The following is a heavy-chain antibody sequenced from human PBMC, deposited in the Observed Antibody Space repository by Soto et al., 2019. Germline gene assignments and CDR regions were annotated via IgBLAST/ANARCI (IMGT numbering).Heavy chain of an antibody. CDR2: ISYGGGNK. D-gene: IGHD1-26*01. CDR1: GFTFSSYG. V-gene: IGHV3-30*18. J-gene: IGHJ4*02. Sequence: QVQLVESGGGVVQPGRSLRLSCAASGFTFSSYGMHWVRQAPGKGLEWVAVISYGGGNKYYADSVKGRFTISRDNSKNTLYLQMNSLRVEDSAVYYCAKGPPEGAQPAGFDYWGQGTLVTVSS. CDR3: AKGPPEGAQPAGFDY.